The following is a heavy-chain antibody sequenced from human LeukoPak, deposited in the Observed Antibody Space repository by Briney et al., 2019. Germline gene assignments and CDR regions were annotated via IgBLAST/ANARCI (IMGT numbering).Heavy chain of an antibody. J-gene: IGHJ5*02. D-gene: IGHD3-3*01. CDR2: IYYSGST. CDR3: ARGGGYDFWSGRVNWFDP. V-gene: IGHV4-31*03. CDR1: GGSISSTNYH. Sequence: PLETLSLTCTVSGGSISSTNYHWGWIRQHPGKGLEWIGYIYYSGSTYYNPSLKSRVTISVDTSKNQFSLKLSSVTAADTAVYYCARGGGYDFWSGRVNWFDPWGQGTLVTASS.